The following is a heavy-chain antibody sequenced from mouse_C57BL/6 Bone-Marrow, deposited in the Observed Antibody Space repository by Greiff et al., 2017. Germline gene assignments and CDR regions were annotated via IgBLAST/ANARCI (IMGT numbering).Heavy chain of an antibody. V-gene: IGHV14-4*01. CDR1: GFNIKDDY. D-gene: IGHD1-1*01. CDR2: IDPENGDT. Sequence: EVQLQESGAELVRPGASVKLSCTASGFNIKDDYMHWVKQRPEQGLELIGWIDPENGDTEYASKFQGKATIAADTSSNPAYLQLSSLTSEDTAVYYCTTYYYVFAYWGQGTLVTVSA. J-gene: IGHJ3*01. CDR3: TTYYYVFAY.